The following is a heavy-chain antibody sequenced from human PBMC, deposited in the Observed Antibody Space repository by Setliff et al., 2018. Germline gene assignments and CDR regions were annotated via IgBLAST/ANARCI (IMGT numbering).Heavy chain of an antibody. Sequence: GGSLRLSCVASGFTFTDYAMSWDRQAPGKGLEWVSTIYRGDRSTFYADSVQGRFIIFRDGSKNTLYLQMDSLRGEDTAVYYCAKPRLELRWGFEYWGQGTQVTSPQ. CDR2: IYRGDRST. D-gene: IGHD1-7*01. CDR3: AKPRLELRWGFEY. V-gene: IGHV3-23*03. CDR1: GFTFTDYA. J-gene: IGHJ4*02.